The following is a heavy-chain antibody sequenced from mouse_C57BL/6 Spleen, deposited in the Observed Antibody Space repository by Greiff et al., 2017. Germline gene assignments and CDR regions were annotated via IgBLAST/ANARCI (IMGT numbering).Heavy chain of an antibody. V-gene: IGHV5-17*03. Sequence: EVKLVESGGGLVKPGGSLKLSCAASGFTFSDYGMHWVRQAPEKRLEWVAYISSGGDYIYYADTVKGRFTISRDNARNTLYLQMSSLKSEDTAMYYCTRDQNSRMDYWGQGTSVTVSS. CDR3: TRDQNSRMDY. CDR2: ISSGGDYI. CDR1: GFTFSDYG. J-gene: IGHJ4*01.